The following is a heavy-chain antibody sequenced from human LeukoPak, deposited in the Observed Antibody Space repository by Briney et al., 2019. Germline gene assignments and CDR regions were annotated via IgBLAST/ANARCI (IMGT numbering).Heavy chain of an antibody. V-gene: IGHV3-21*01. Sequence: GGSLRLSCAPSGFTFSSYSMNWVRQAPGKGLEWVSSISSISSYIYYADSVKGRFTISRDNAKNSLYLQMNSLRAEDTAVYYCARDRIAARRSGFDYWGQGTLVTVSS. J-gene: IGHJ4*02. CDR2: ISSISSYI. D-gene: IGHD6-6*01. CDR3: ARDRIAARRSGFDY. CDR1: GFTFSSYS.